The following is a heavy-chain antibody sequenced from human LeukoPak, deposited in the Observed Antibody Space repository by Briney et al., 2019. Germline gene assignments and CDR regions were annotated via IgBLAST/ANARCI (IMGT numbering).Heavy chain of an antibody. J-gene: IGHJ3*02. CDR2: ISSSSSYI. CDR1: GFTFSSYS. D-gene: IGHD3-3*01. CDR3: ARDLRFLEWLLGAFDI. V-gene: IGHV3-21*01. Sequence: GGSLRLSCAASGFTFSSYSMNWVRQAPGKGLEWVSSISSSSSYIYYADSVKGRFTISRDNAKNSLYLQMNSLRAEDTAVYYCARDLRFLEWLLGAFDIWGQGTMVTVSS.